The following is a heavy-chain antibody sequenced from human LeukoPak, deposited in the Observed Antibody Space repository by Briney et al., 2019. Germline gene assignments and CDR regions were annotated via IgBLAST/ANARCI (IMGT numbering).Heavy chain of an antibody. D-gene: IGHD1-26*01. CDR1: GFIFSTYS. CDR3: ARENSGSYYQFDC. Sequence: GGSLRLSCAASGFIFSTYSMNWVRQAPGKGLEWVSSISSSTSYIYYADSVKGRFTISRDNAKNSLYLQMNSLRPEDTAVYYCARENSGSYYQFDCWGQGTLVTVSS. CDR2: ISSSTSYI. V-gene: IGHV3-21*01. J-gene: IGHJ4*02.